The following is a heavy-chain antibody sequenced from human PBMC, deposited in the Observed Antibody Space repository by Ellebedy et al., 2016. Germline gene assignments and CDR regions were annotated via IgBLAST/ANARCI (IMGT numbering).Heavy chain of an antibody. Sequence: ASVKVSCXASGYTFTSYYMHWARQAPGQGLEWMGIINPSGGSTSYAQKFQGRVTMTRDTSTSTVYMELSSLRSEDTAVYYCARDIVVVPAAIGYYYYGMDVWGQGTTVTVSS. V-gene: IGHV1-46*01. CDR2: INPSGGST. J-gene: IGHJ6*02. CDR3: ARDIVVVPAAIGYYYYGMDV. D-gene: IGHD2-2*02. CDR1: GYTFTSYY.